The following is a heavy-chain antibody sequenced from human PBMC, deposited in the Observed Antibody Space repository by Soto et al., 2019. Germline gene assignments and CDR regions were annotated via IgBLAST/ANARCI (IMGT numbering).Heavy chain of an antibody. J-gene: IGHJ4*02. CDR3: AKDYYDSRGYSLY. CDR2: ISGGGGAT. CDR1: GFTFTNYA. V-gene: IGHV3-23*01. D-gene: IGHD3-22*01. Sequence: GGSLRLFSPAYGFTFTNYAMRWVRQGPGKGLEWVSAISGGGGATYYADSVKGRFTISRDNSKSTLYLQMNSLRAEDTAVYYCAKDYYDSRGYSLYWGQGTLVTVSS.